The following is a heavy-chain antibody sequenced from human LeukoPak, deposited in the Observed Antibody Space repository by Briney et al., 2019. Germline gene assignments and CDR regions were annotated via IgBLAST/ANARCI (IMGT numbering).Heavy chain of an antibody. Sequence: SETLSLTCAVYGVSFSGYYWSWIRQSPGKGLDWIGSISYSGSSFCKPSLKSRVTIAVDTSKNQFSLRLSSVTAADTAFYYCARDRGVSGFDYWGQGTLVTVSS. CDR3: ARDRGVSGFDY. CDR2: ISYSGSS. D-gene: IGHD6-13*01. V-gene: IGHV4-34*01. J-gene: IGHJ4*02. CDR1: GVSFSGYY.